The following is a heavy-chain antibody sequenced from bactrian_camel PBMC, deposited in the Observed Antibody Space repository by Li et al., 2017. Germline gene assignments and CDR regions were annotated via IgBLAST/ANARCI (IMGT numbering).Heavy chain of an antibody. CDR2: INAGGTT. CDR1: GFTFSRNA. Sequence: VQLVESGGGLVQPGGSLRLSCATSGFTFSRNAMSWVRQAPGKALEWVSVINAGGTTGYADSVKGRFTISRDNAKAALYLQMNTLKPEDTATYYCNIGLCGTWPPGQDNYWGQGTQVTVS. CDR3: NIGLCGTWPPGQDNY. D-gene: IGHD5*01. V-gene: IGHV3S42*01. J-gene: IGHJ4*01.